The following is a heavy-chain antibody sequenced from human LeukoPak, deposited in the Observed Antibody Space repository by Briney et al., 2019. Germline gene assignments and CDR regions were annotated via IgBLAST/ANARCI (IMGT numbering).Heavy chain of an antibody. V-gene: IGHV3-33*01. CDR2: IWYDGSNK. CDR3: AREGPRGNSQFDY. D-gene: IGHD2/OR15-2a*01. Sequence: GSLRLSCAASGFTFSSYGMHWVRQAPGKGLEWVALIWYDGSNKYYTDSVKGRLTISRDNSKNTLYLQMNSLRAEDTAIYYCAREGPRGNSQFDYWGQGTLVTVSS. J-gene: IGHJ4*02. CDR1: GFTFSSYG.